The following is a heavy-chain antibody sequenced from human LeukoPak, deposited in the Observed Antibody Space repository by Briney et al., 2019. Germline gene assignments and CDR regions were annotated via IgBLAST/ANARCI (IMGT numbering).Heavy chain of an antibody. CDR3: ASLTPYYYDSSGITLDY. J-gene: IGHJ4*02. Sequence: SVKVSCKASGGTFSSYAISWVRQAPGQGLEWMGGIIPIFGTANYAQKFQGRVTITADESTSTAHMELSSLRSEDTAVYYCASLTPYYYDSSGITLDYWGQGTLVTVSS. D-gene: IGHD3-22*01. V-gene: IGHV1-69*13. CDR1: GGTFSSYA. CDR2: IIPIFGTA.